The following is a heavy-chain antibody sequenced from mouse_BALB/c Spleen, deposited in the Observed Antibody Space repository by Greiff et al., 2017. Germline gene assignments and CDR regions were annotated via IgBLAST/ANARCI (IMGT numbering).Heavy chain of an antibody. CDR1: GFAFSSYD. J-gene: IGHJ3*01. Sequence: EVQVVESGGGLVKPGGSLKLSCAASGFAFSSYDMSWVRQTPEKRLEWVAYISSGGGSTYYPDTVKGRFTISRDNAKNTLYLQMSSLKSEDTAMYYCARHERGMIMDGAWFAYWGQGTLVTVSA. CDR3: ARHERGMIMDGAWFAY. D-gene: IGHD2-4*01. CDR2: ISSGGGST. V-gene: IGHV5-12-1*01.